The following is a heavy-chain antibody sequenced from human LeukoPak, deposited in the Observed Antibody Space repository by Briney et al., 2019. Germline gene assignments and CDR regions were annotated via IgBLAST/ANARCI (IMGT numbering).Heavy chain of an antibody. V-gene: IGHV1-8*02. CDR2: MNPNSGNT. Sequence: ASMKVSCKASGYTFTSYDINWVRQATGQGLEWMGWMNPNSGNTGYAQKFQGRATITRNTSISTAYMELSSLRSEDTAVYYCARSVVERDAFDIWGQGTMVTVSS. D-gene: IGHD3-3*01. CDR1: GYTFTSYD. J-gene: IGHJ3*02. CDR3: ARSVVERDAFDI.